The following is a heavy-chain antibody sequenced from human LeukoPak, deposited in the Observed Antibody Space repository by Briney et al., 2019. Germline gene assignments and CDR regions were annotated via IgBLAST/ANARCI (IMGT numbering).Heavy chain of an antibody. CDR1: GYTFTSYG. V-gene: IGHV1-18*01. Sequence: GASVKVSCKASGYTFTSYGISWVRQAPGQGLEWMGFTSADNGHTNYVQKFQGRVTMTTDTSTNTAYMELRSLRSDDTAVYYCARAVVYYYDSSGYPNYYYYMDVWGKGTTVTVSS. J-gene: IGHJ6*03. D-gene: IGHD3-22*01. CDR3: ARAVVYYYDSSGYPNYYYYMDV. CDR2: TSADNGHT.